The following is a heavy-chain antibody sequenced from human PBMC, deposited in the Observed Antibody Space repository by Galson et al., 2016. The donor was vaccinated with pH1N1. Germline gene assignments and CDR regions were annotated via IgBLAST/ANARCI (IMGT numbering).Heavy chain of an antibody. CDR1: GDSVSSPNCA. CDR3: ARDRGSTLFHHYGMDV. CDR2: TYYRSKWYN. J-gene: IGHJ6*02. D-gene: IGHD3-10*01. Sequence: CAISGDSVSSPNCAWDWIRQSPSRGLEWLGRTYYRSKWYNDYAVSVQSRITINPDTSKNQLSLHLNSVTPEETAVYYCARDRGSTLFHHYGMDVWGQGTTVIVSS. V-gene: IGHV6-1*01.